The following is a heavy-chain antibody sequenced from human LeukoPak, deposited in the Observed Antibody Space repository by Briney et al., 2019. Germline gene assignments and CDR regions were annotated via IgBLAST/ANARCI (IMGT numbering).Heavy chain of an antibody. Sequence: SETLSLTCTVSGGSISSYYWSWIRQPPGKGLEWIGYIYYSGSTNYNPSLKSRVTISVDTSKNQFSLKLSSVTAADTAVYYCARIPITMVRGVIIKGWFDPWGQGTLVTVSS. CDR1: GGSISSYY. CDR2: IYYSGST. D-gene: IGHD3-10*01. CDR3: ARIPITMVRGVIIKGWFDP. V-gene: IGHV4-59*01. J-gene: IGHJ5*02.